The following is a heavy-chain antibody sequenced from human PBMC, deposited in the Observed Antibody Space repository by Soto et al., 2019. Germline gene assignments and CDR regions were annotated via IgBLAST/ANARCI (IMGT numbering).Heavy chain of an antibody. CDR2: MNPGSGDT. CDR1: GYTFTNND. CDR3: ARMESFGSLNWFDP. V-gene: IGHV1-8*01. D-gene: IGHD5-18*01. Sequence: ASVKVSCKASGYTFTNNDVSWVRQATGQGLEWMGWMNPGSGDTGYAQKFQGRVTMTRDIAIATAYMELTSLTSEDTAIYYCARMESFGSLNWFDPWGQGTLVTVSS. J-gene: IGHJ5*02.